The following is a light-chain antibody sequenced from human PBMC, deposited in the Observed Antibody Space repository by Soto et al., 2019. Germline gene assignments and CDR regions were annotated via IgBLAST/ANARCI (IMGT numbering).Light chain of an antibody. CDR3: SLYISENPSV. CDR1: SXDFVSYNR. CDR2: EAS. V-gene: IGLV2-18*01. Sequence: QSVLTQPPSVSGSPGQSVTISCTGTSXDFVSYNRVSWYQQPPGTAPKLIIYEASNRPSGVPGRFSGSKSGNTASLTISGLQAAYEADYCCSLYISENPSVFATEPELTVL. J-gene: IGLJ1*01.